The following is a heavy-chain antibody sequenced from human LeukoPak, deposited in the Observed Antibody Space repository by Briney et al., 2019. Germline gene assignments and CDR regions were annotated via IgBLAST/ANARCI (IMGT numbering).Heavy chain of an antibody. CDR2: INHSGST. J-gene: IGHJ4*02. CDR3: ARRFSGGSYRLFDGLASGIDY. CDR1: GGSFSGYY. V-gene: IGHV4-34*01. Sequence: KASETLSLTCAVYGGSFSGYYWSWIRQPPGKGLEWIGEINHSGSTNYNPSLKSRVTISVDTSKNQFSLKLSSVTAADTAVYYCARRFSGGSYRLFDGLASGIDYWGQGTLVTVSS. D-gene: IGHD1-26*01.